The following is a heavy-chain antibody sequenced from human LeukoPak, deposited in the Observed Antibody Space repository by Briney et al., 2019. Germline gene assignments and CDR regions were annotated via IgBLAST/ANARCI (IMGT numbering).Heavy chain of an antibody. CDR1: GYSISSGYY. V-gene: IGHV4-38-2*01. D-gene: IGHD4-23*01. CDR3: AGSDFDYGGNRPVDY. Sequence: SETLSLTCAVSGYSISSGYYWGWIRQPPGKGLEWIGSIYHSGSTYYNPSLKSRVTISVDTSKHQFSLKLSSVTAADTAVYSCAGSDFDYGGNRPVDYWGQGTLVTVSS. CDR2: IYHSGST. J-gene: IGHJ4*02.